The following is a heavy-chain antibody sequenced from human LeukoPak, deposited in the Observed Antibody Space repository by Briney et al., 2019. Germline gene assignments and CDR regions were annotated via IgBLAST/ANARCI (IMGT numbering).Heavy chain of an antibody. J-gene: IGHJ4*02. CDR2: ISSSSSYI. Sequence: PGGSLRLSCAASGFTFSSYSMNWVRQAPGKGLEWVSSISSSSSYIYYADSVKGRFTISRDNAKNSLYLQMNSLRAEDTAVYYCARGGGYSSSPDDYWGQGTLVTVSS. CDR1: GFTFSSYS. CDR3: ARGGGYSSSPDDY. V-gene: IGHV3-21*01. D-gene: IGHD6-6*01.